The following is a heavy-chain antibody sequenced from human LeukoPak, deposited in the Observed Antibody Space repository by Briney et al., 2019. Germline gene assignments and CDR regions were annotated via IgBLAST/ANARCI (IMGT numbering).Heavy chain of an antibody. CDR3: ARVCDHLDWYFDL. Sequence: PSETLSLTCTVSGGSISSYYWSWIRQPPGKGLEWIGYIYYSGSTNYNPSLKSRVTISVDTSKNQFSLKLSSVTAADTAVYYCARVCDHLDWYFDLWGRGTLVTVSS. CDR1: GGSISSYY. CDR2: IYYSGST. J-gene: IGHJ2*01. V-gene: IGHV4-59*01.